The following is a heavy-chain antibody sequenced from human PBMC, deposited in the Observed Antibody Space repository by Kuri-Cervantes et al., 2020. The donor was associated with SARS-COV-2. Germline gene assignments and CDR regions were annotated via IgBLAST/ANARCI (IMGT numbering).Heavy chain of an antibody. J-gene: IGHJ3*02. CDR3: ARDFSGTGDAFDI. D-gene: IGHD1-26*01. CDR1: GFTFSSYS. CDR2: ISSSSSYI. Sequence: GGSLRLSCAASGFTFSSYSMNWVRQAPGKGLEWVSSISSSSSYIYYADSVKGRFTISRDNAKNSLYLQMNSLRAEDTAVYYCARDFSGTGDAFDIWGQGTMVTVS. V-gene: IGHV3-21*01.